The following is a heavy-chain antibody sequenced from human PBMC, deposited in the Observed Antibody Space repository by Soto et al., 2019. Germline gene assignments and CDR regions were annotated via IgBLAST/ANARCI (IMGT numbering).Heavy chain of an antibody. D-gene: IGHD3-3*01. V-gene: IGHV4-59*08. Sequence: SETLSLTCTVSGGSMNNYYWSWIRQPPGKGLQWIAYIYYTGSTNYNPSLKSRVTISGDTSKNQFSLNLSSVTAADTAVYFCARHFFQEIPTFDSGGQETVVPVSS. CDR2: IYYTGST. CDR1: GGSMNNYY. CDR3: ARHFFQEIPTFDS. J-gene: IGHJ4*02.